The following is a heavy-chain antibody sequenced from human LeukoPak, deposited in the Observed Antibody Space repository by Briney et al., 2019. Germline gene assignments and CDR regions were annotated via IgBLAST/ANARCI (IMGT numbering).Heavy chain of an antibody. CDR3: HSGWSRGTFDY. CDR1: GYTFTSYA. Sequence: ASVKVSCKASGYTFTSYAMNWVRQAPGQGLEWMGWINTNTGNPTYAQGFTGRFVFSLDTSVSTAYLQISSLKAEDTAVYYCHSGWSRGTFDYWGQGTLVTVSS. CDR2: INTNTGNP. D-gene: IGHD6-19*01. J-gene: IGHJ4*02. V-gene: IGHV7-4-1*02.